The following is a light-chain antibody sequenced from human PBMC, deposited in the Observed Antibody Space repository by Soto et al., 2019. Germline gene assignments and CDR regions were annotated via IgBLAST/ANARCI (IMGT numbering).Light chain of an antibody. Sequence: QSVLTQPASVSGSPGQSITISCTGTSSDVGGSNYVSWYQQLPGKAPKLMIYDVSDRPSGVPDRFSGSKSGTSASLAITGLQAEDEADYYCQSYDSSLSGYVFGTGTKV. J-gene: IGLJ1*01. CDR1: SSDVGGSNY. CDR2: DVS. V-gene: IGLV2-14*01. CDR3: QSYDSSLSGYV.